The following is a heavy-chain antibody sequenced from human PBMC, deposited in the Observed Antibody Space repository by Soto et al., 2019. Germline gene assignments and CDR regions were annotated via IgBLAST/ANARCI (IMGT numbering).Heavy chain of an antibody. J-gene: IGHJ6*02. CDR2: INADNYNT. CDR1: GYTFTDYA. V-gene: IGHV1-3*01. D-gene: IGHD3-3*02. CDR3: GREAFAGMDF. Sequence: QVHLVQSGAEVKKPGASVRISCKASGYTFTDYAIHWVRQAPGQTFEWMGWINADNYNTQYSERFQGRVTLTRATSANASYMEASTLKSEATAVYSCGREAFAGMDFWGQGKRVPVSS.